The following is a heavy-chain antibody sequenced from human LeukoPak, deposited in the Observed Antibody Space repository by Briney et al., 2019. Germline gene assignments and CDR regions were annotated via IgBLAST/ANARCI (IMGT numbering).Heavy chain of an antibody. V-gene: IGHV1-46*01. CDR2: INPSGGST. Sequence: ASVKVSCKASGYTFTSYYMHWVRQAPGQGLEWMGIINPSGGSTSYAQKFQGRVTMTRDTSTSTVYMELSSLRSEDTAVYYCARSYHRSSTSCSPSDYWGQGTLVTVSS. CDR1: GYTFTSYY. CDR3: ARSYHRSSTSCSPSDY. J-gene: IGHJ4*02. D-gene: IGHD2-2*01.